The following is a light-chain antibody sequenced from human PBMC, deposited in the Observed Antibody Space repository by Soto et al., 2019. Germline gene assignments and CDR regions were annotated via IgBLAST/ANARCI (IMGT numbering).Light chain of an antibody. CDR1: QGISRY. J-gene: IGKJ4*01. CDR2: AAS. Sequence: IQLTQSPSSLSASVGDSVTITCRASQGISRYLSWYQQKPGRAPKLLISAASTLQSGVPARFSGSGSGTDFTLSITSLQPDDFATYYCQRLNTYPVTFGGGSKLGIK. CDR3: QRLNTYPVT. V-gene: IGKV1-9*01.